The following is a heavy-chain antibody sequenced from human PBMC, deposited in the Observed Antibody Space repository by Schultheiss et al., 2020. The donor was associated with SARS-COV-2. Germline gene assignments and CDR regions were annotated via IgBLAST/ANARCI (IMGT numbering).Heavy chain of an antibody. CDR1: GGSVSSGSYY. V-gene: IGHV4-61*01. CDR2: IYYSGST. Sequence: SETLSLTCTVSGGSVSSGSYYWSWIRQPPGKGLEWIGYIYYSGSTNYNPSLKSRVTISVDTSKNQFSLKLSSVTAADTAVYYCARGLDDSSGYLDYWGQGTLVTVSS. D-gene: IGHD3-22*01. CDR3: ARGLDDSSGYLDY. J-gene: IGHJ4*02.